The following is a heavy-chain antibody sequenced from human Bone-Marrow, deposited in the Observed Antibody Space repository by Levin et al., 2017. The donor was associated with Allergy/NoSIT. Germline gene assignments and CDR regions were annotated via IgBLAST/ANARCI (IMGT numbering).Heavy chain of an antibody. CDR1: GFTVSSNY. D-gene: IGHD6-13*01. CDR2: IYSCGST. J-gene: IGHJ4*02. Sequence: GGSLRLSCAASGFTVSSNYMSWVRQAPGKGLEWVSVIYSCGSTYYADSVKGRFTISRDNSKNTLYLQMNSLRAEDTAVYYCARLVAAATFDYWGQGTLVTVSS. V-gene: IGHV3-66*03. CDR3: ARLVAAATFDY.